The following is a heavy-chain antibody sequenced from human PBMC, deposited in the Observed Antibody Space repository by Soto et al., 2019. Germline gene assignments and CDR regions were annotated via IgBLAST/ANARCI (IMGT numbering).Heavy chain of an antibody. V-gene: IGHV3-53*02. CDR3: ASASNPYFDY. CDR2: IYTGGNT. CDR1: GITVSDNY. Sequence: EVQLVETGGGLIQPGGSLRLSCTASGITVSDNYMTWVRQVPGKGLEWVSIIYTGGNTYYPDSVRGRITISRDNSKNTVYLQMNSLRADDTAVYYCASASNPYFDYWGQGTLVTVSS. J-gene: IGHJ4*02.